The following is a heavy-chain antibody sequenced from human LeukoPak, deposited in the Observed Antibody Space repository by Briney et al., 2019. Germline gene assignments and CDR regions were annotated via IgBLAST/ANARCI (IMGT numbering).Heavy chain of an antibody. CDR1: RGTFSSYA. J-gene: IGHJ4*02. CDR3: ARPNYDILTGHPTYFDH. D-gene: IGHD3-9*01. V-gene: IGHV1-69*13. Sequence: ASVKVSCKASRGTFSSYAISWVRQAPGQGLEWMGGIIPIFGTANYAQKFQGRVTITADESTSTAYMELSSLRSEDTAVYYCARPNYDILTGHPTYFDHWGQGTLVTVSS. CDR2: IIPIFGTA.